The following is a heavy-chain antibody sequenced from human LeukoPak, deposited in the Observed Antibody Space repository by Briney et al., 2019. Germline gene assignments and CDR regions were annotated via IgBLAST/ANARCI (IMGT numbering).Heavy chain of an antibody. V-gene: IGHV3-21*01. J-gene: IGHJ6*02. CDR3: ARDFQVSPYYYYGMDV. CDR2: ISSSSSYI. CDR1: GFTFSSYS. Sequence: GGSLRLSCAASGFTFSSYSMIWVRQAPGKGLEWVSSISSSSSYIYYADSVKGRFTISRDNAKNSLYLQMNSLRAEDTAVYYCARDFQVSPYYYYGMDVWGQGTTVTVSS.